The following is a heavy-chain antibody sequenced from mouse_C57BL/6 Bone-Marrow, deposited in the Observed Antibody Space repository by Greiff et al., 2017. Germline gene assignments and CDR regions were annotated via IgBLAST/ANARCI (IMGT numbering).Heavy chain of an antibody. J-gene: IGHJ1*03. V-gene: IGHV10-3*01. CDR2: IRSKSSNYAT. CDR3: VRERLYSNYYWYFDV. D-gene: IGHD2-5*01. CDR1: GFTFNTYA. Sequence: DVQLQESGGGLVQPKGSLKLSCAASGFTFNTYAMHWVRQAPGKGLEWVARIRSKSSNYATYYADSVKDRFTISRDDSQSMLYLQMNNLKTEDTAMYYCVRERLYSNYYWYFDVWGTGTTVTVSS.